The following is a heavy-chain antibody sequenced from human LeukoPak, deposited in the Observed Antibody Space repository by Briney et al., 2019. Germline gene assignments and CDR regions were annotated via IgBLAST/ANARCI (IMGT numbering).Heavy chain of an antibody. CDR3: ARAVTAYYDFWSATSYYYYMDV. J-gene: IGHJ6*03. Sequence: SETLSLTCTVSGGSISSYYWSWIRQPPGKGLEWIGYIYYSGSTYYNPSLKSRVTISVGTSKNQFSLKLSSVTAADTAVYNCARAVTAYYDFWSATSYYYYMDVWGKGTTVTVSS. CDR1: GGSISSYY. CDR2: IYYSGST. D-gene: IGHD3-3*01. V-gene: IGHV4-59*12.